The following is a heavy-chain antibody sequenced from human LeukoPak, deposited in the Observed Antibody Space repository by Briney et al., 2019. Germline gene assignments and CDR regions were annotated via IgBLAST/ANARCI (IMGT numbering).Heavy chain of an antibody. Sequence: GGSLRLSCAASGFTFSGSAMHSVRQASGKGLEWVGRIRSKANSYATAYAASVKGRFTISRDDSKNTAYLRMNSLKTEDTAVYYCTRVGATFLDYWGQGTLVTVSS. CDR1: GFTFSGSA. CDR2: IRSKANSYAT. CDR3: TRVGATFLDY. D-gene: IGHD1-26*01. J-gene: IGHJ4*02. V-gene: IGHV3-73*01.